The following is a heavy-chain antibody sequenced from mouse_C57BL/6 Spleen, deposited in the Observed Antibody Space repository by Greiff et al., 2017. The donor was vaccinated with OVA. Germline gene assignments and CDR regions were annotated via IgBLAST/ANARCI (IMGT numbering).Heavy chain of an antibody. CDR2: IDPANGNT. V-gene: IGHV14-3*01. CDR3: ARSRYYDYDGDWYFDV. J-gene: IGHJ1*03. Sequence: VQLQQSVAELVRPGASVKLSCTASGFNIKNTYMHWVKQRPEQGLEWIGRIDPANGNTKYAPKFQGKATITADTSSNTAYLQLSSLTSEDTAIYYCARSRYYDYDGDWYFDVWGTGTTVTVSS. D-gene: IGHD2-4*01. CDR1: GFNIKNTY.